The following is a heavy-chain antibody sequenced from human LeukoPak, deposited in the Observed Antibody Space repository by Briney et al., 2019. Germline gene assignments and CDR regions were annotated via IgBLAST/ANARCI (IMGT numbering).Heavy chain of an antibody. CDR1: GFTFSDYN. D-gene: IGHD6-6*01. CDR2: MSRSGDII. Sequence: GGSLRLSCAASGFTFSDYNMNWVRQVPGKGLESVSYMSRSGDIIYYADSVKGRFTISRDNAKNSLYLQMNSLRAEDTAVYYCAKDLFSSSLTFDYWGQGTLVTVSS. J-gene: IGHJ4*02. CDR3: AKDLFSSSLTFDY. V-gene: IGHV3-48*01.